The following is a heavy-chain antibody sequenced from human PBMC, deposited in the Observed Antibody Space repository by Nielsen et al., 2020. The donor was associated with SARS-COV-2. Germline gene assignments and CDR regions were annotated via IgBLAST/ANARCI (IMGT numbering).Heavy chain of an antibody. D-gene: IGHD5-18*01. Sequence: KVSCKGSGYSFTSYWIGWVRQMPGKGLEWMGIIYPGDSDTRYSPSFQGQVTISADKSISTAYLQWSSLKASDTAMYYCARIYPSYTQYYFDYWGQGTLVTVSS. CDR3: ARIYPSYTQYYFDY. CDR1: GYSFTSYW. V-gene: IGHV5-51*01. J-gene: IGHJ4*02. CDR2: IYPGDSDT.